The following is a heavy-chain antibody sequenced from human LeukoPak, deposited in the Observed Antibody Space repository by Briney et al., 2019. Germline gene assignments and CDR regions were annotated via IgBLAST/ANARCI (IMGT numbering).Heavy chain of an antibody. CDR3: ARRGDS. CDR1: GYSISSGYY. J-gene: IGHJ4*02. Sequence: SETLSLTCTVSGYSISSGYYWGWIRQPAGKGLEWIGHIYTNGSTNYNPSLKSRVTISVDTSRNQFSLKLTSVTAADTAVYYCARRGDSWGQGTLVTVSS. CDR2: IYTNGST. V-gene: IGHV4-61*09.